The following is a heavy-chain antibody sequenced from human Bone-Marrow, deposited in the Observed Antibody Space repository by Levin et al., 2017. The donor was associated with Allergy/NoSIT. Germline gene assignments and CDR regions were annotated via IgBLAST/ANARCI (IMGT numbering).Heavy chain of an antibody. J-gene: IGHJ3*02. CDR2: IYDSETT. D-gene: IGHD5-24*01. Sequence: SETLSLTCTVSGGSTSGYFWSWIRQPPGKRLEWIGYIYDSETTNYNPSLKSRVTISTETSKNQFSLKLQSVTAADTAVYYCVRETTTINAFDIWGQGTMVTVSS. CDR3: VRETTTINAFDI. V-gene: IGHV4-59*01. CDR1: GGSTSGYF.